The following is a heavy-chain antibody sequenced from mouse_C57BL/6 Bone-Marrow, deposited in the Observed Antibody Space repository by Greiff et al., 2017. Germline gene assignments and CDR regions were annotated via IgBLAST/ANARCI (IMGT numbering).Heavy chain of an antibody. CDR3: ARDQTFYAMDY. CDR1: GYSITSGYY. J-gene: IGHJ4*01. CDR2: ISYDGSN. Sequence: EVKLVESGPGLVKPSQSLSLTCSVTGYSITSGYYWNWIRQFPGNKLEWMGYISYDGSNNYNPSLKNRISITRDTSKNQFFLKLNSVTTEDTATYYCARDQTFYAMDYWGQGTSVTVSS. V-gene: IGHV3-6*01.